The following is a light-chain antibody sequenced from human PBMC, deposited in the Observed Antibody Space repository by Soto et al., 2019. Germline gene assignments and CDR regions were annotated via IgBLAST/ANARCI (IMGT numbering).Light chain of an antibody. V-gene: IGKV3-11*01. CDR3: QQHNNWPPSIT. Sequence: ESVLTQSPATLSLSPGERATFSCRASQSVSSYLAWYQQNPGQAPRLLTNDASTRATGIAARFSGSGSRTDFTLTISSLEPEDFAVYYCQQHNNWPPSITFGQGTRLEIK. CDR2: DAS. CDR1: QSVSSY. J-gene: IGKJ5*01.